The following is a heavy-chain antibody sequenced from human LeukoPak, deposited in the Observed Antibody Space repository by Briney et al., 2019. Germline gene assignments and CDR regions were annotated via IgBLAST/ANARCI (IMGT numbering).Heavy chain of an antibody. CDR1: GFTFTSYS. CDR3: ARDQNHYGDLAFVC. V-gene: IGHV3-21*01. D-gene: IGHD4-17*01. J-gene: IGHJ4*02. Sequence: GGSLRLACAASGFTFTSYSMNWVRQAPGKGLEWVSSISNSRSYKYYADSVKRRFTISRDNAKNSLYLQMNSLRAEDTAVYYCARDQNHYGDLAFVCWGQGTLVTVSS. CDR2: ISNSRSYK.